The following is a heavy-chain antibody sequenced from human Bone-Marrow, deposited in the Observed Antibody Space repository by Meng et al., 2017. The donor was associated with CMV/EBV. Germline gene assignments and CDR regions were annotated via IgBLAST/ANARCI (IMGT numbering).Heavy chain of an antibody. J-gene: IGHJ4*02. CDR2: ISWDGGST. Sequence: RGSLRLSCAASGFTFDDYAMHWVRQAPGKGLEWVSLISWDGGSTYYADSVKGRFTISRDNSKNSLYLQMNSLRTEDTALYYCAKDMGLARRNHFDYWGQGTLVTVSS. V-gene: IGHV3-43D*03. CDR1: GFTFDDYA. CDR3: AKDMGLARRNHFDY. D-gene: IGHD1-14*01.